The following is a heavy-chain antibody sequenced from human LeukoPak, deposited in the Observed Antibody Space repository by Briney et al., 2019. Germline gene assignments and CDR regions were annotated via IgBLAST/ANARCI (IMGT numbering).Heavy chain of an antibody. D-gene: IGHD2-2*02. CDR1: GYTFTSYG. Sequence: GASVKVSCKASGYTFTSYGVSWVRQAPGQGLEWMGRISAYNGNTNYAQKLQGRVTMTTDTSTSTAYMELMSLRSDDTAVYYCARVRRAAITWFDPWGQGTLVTVSS. CDR2: ISAYNGNT. CDR3: ARVRRAAITWFDP. V-gene: IGHV1-18*01. J-gene: IGHJ5*02.